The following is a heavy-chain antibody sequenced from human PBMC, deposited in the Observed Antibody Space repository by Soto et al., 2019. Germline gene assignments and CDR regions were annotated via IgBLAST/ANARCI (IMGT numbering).Heavy chain of an antibody. CDR1: GLTFSDHS. CDR3: AGRRGGAYYFDY. J-gene: IGHJ4*02. Sequence: EVQLLASGGGLVQPGGSLRLSCAASGLTFSDHSMTWVRQAPGKGLEWVSAILGSGRNTYYADSVKGRFTISRDNSRNTLYLQMNSLRVEDTAVYFCAGRRGGAYYFDYWGQGTLVTVSS. CDR2: ILGSGRNT. V-gene: IGHV3-23*01. D-gene: IGHD3-10*01.